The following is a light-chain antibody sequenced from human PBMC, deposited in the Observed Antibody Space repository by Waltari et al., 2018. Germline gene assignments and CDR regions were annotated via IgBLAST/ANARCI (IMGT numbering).Light chain of an antibody. CDR3: QQRSNWPRFT. CDR2: DAS. Sequence: VLTQSPATLSLSPGEKANLSCRASQSVNNYLAWYQKKPGQAPRLLIYDASNRATGIPGRFSGSGSGTDFTLTISSLEPEDFAVYYCQQRSNWPRFTFGPGTRVDIK. CDR1: QSVNNY. J-gene: IGKJ3*01. V-gene: IGKV3-11*01.